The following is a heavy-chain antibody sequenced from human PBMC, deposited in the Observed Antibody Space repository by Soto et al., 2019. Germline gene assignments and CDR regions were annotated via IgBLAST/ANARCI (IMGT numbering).Heavy chain of an antibody. J-gene: IGHJ4*02. Sequence: EVQLVESGGGLVKPGGSLRLSCAASGFTFSSYSMNWVRQAPGKGLEWVASISSSSSYIYYADSVKGRFTISRDNAKNSLYLQMNSLRAEDTAVYYCAREGTRALVRGVNNFDYWGQGTLVTVSS. CDR3: AREGTRALVRGVNNFDY. CDR1: GFTFSSYS. V-gene: IGHV3-21*01. D-gene: IGHD3-10*01. CDR2: ISSSSSYI.